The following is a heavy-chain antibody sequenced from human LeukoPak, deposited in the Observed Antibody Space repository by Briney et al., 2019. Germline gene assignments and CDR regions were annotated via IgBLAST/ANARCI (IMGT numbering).Heavy chain of an antibody. J-gene: IGHJ3*02. Sequence: GGSLRLSCAASGFTFNSYGMHWVRQAPGRGLEWVAVIWFDGTNKYYADSVKGRFTISRDNSKNTLYLQMNSLRVEDTAVYYCTRNDYGDYGPQIWGQGTMVTVSS. V-gene: IGHV3-33*01. CDR1: GFTFNSYG. CDR2: IWFDGTNK. D-gene: IGHD4-17*01. CDR3: TRNDYGDYGPQI.